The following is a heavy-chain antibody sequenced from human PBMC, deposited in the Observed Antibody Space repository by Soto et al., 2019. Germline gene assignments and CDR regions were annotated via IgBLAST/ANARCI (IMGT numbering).Heavy chain of an antibody. CDR2: IKSKTDGGTT. Sequence: GGSLRLSCAASGFTFSNAWMNWVRQAPGKGLEWVGRIKSKTDGGTTDYAAPVKDRFTISRDDSKNTLYLQMNSLKTEDTAVYYCTTEALWFGHGMDVWGQGTTVTVSS. V-gene: IGHV3-15*07. J-gene: IGHJ6*02. D-gene: IGHD3-10*01. CDR1: GFTFSNAW. CDR3: TTEALWFGHGMDV.